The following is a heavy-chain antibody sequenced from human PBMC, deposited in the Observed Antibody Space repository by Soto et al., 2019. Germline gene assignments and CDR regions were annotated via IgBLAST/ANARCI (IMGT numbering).Heavy chain of an antibody. CDR2: IYYSGST. J-gene: IGHJ4*02. V-gene: IGHV4-59*08. CDR3: ARYHDYGDYGGFDY. Sequence: SETLSLTCTVSGGSISSYYWSLIRQPPGKGLEWIGYIYYSGSTNYNPSLKSRVTISVDTSKNQFSLKLSSVTAADTAVYYCARYHDYGDYGGFDYWGQGTLVTVSS. D-gene: IGHD4-17*01. CDR1: GGSISSYY.